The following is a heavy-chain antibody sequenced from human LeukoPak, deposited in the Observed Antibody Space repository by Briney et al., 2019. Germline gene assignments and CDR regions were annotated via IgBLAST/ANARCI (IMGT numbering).Heavy chain of an antibody. Sequence: GGSLRLSCAASGFTFSTFSMSWVRQAPGKGLEWVSAIIDGNVATYYGDFVKGRFTITRDNSQSTLYLQMNNLRAEDTAVYYCANHHPLRYLDLWGHGTLVTVSS. CDR1: GFTFSTFS. V-gene: IGHV3-23*01. CDR2: IIDGNVAT. CDR3: ANHHPLRYLDL. J-gene: IGHJ2*01.